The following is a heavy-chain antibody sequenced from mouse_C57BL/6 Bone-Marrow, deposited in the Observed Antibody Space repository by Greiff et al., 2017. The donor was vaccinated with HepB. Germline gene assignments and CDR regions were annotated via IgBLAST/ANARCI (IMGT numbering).Heavy chain of an antibody. V-gene: IGHV1-66*01. CDR2: IYPGSGNT. D-gene: IGHD2-1*01. J-gene: IGHJ2*01. CDR1: GYSFTSYY. Sequence: QVHVKQSGPELVKPGASVKISCKASGYSFTSYYIHWVKQRPGQGLEWLGWIYPGSGNTKYNEKFKGKATLTADTSSSTAYMQLSSLTSEDSAVYYCARSGNCAFDYGGQGTTLTVSS. CDR3: ARSGNCAFDY.